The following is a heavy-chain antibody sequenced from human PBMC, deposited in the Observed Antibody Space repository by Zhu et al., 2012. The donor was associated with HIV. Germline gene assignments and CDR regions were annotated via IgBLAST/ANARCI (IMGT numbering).Heavy chain of an antibody. D-gene: IGHD3-10*01. CDR2: INHSGNT. V-gene: IGHV4-34*01. CDR1: GGSFSGYY. CDR3: ARPNYFTSGSYNYFDY. J-gene: IGHJ4*02. Sequence: QVQVQQWGAELLKPSETLSLTCAVYGGSFSGYYWSWVRQPPGKGLEWIGEINHSGNTNYNPSLKSRVTMSIDTSKNQFSLKLSSVTAADTAVYYCARPNYFTSGSYNYFDYWGQGTWSRLL.